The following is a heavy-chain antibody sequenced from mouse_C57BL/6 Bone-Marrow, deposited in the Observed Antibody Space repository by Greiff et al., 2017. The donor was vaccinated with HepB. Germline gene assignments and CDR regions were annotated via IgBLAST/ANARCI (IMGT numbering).Heavy chain of an antibody. D-gene: IGHD2-1*01. Sequence: QVQLQQPGAELVRPGTSVKLSCKASGYTFTSYWMHWVKQRPGQGLEWIGVIDPSDSYTNYNQKFKGKATLTVDTSSSTAYMQLSSLTSEDSAVYYCARCGNYGRDYWGQGTTLTVSS. V-gene: IGHV1-59*01. CDR2: IDPSDSYT. J-gene: IGHJ2*01. CDR3: ARCGNYGRDY. CDR1: GYTFTSYW.